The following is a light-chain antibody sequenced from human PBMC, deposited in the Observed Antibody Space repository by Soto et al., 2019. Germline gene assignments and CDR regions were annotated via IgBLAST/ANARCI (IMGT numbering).Light chain of an antibody. J-gene: IGKJ1*01. Sequence: DIQMTQSPSSLSASVGDRVTITCRTSQTINNYLTWYQQKPGKAPRLLIYAASTLQSGLPSRFTGSGSETDFTLTITSRQHEDFTTYYCQHSCTPPRTFGQGNKVEI. CDR2: AAS. V-gene: IGKV1-39*01. CDR3: QHSCTPPRT. CDR1: QTINNY.